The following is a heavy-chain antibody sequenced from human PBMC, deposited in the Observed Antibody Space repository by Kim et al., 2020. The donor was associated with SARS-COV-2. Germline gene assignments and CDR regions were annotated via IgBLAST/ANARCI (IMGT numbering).Heavy chain of an antibody. J-gene: IGHJ4*02. Sequence: ASVKVSCKASGYTFTSYGISWVRQAPGQGLEWMGWISAYNGNTNYAQKLQGRVTMTTDTSTSTAYMELRSLRSDDTAVYYCARGGCGGSCRQKNKPLDYWGQGTLVTVSS. V-gene: IGHV1-18*04. CDR3: ARGGCGGSCRQKNKPLDY. D-gene: IGHD2-15*01. CDR1: GYTFTSYG. CDR2: ISAYNGNT.